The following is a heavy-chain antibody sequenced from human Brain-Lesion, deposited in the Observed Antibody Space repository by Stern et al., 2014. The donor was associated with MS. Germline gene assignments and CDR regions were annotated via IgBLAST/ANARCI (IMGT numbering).Heavy chain of an antibody. J-gene: IGHJ4*02. D-gene: IGHD1-26*01. Sequence: VQLVQSGPGLVKPSETLSLTCTVSGGSISSSTYYWAWIRQPPGKGLGWIGNIYYSGFTSYNPSPKSRVTISVDMSKNQFSLKLSSVTAADTAIYYCARHDSVPRPSQLYSARDRGPGYFDYWGQGTLVTVSS. CDR3: ARHDSVPRPSQLYSARDRGPGYFDY. CDR2: IYYSGFT. CDR1: GGSISSSTYY. V-gene: IGHV4-39*01.